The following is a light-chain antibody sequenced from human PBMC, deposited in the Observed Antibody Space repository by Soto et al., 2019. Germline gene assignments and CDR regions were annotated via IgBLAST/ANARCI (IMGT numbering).Light chain of an antibody. CDR1: QSISANY. Sequence: EIVLTQSPGTVSLSPGDRATLSCRASQSISANYLAWYQQEPGQAPRLLIYGVSIRATGIPDRFAGSGSGPDFTLTISRLEPEDFEVYYCHKYGVLKKTLGQGTKVDIK. J-gene: IGKJ1*01. CDR2: GVS. V-gene: IGKV3-20*01. CDR3: HKYGVLKKT.